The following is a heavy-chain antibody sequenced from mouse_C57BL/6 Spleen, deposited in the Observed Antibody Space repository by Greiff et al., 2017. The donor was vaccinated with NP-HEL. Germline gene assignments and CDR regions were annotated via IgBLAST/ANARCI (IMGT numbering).Heavy chain of an antibody. Sequence: EVKLVESGGGLVKPGGSLKLSCAASGFTFSSYTMSWVRQTPEKRLEWVATISGGGGNTYYPDSVKGRFTISRDNAKNTLYLQMSSLRSEDTALYYCARLYGSSYLYAMDYWGQGTSVTVSS. D-gene: IGHD1-1*01. J-gene: IGHJ4*01. V-gene: IGHV5-9*01. CDR2: ISGGGGNT. CDR3: ARLYGSSYLYAMDY. CDR1: GFTFSSYT.